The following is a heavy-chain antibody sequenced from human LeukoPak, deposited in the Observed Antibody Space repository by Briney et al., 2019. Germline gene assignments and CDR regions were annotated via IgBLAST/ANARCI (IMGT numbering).Heavy chain of an antibody. Sequence: RPSETLSLTCTLSGGSLSTYYWSWIRQPPGKGLEWIGYIYHSGSTNYNPSLKSRVTISVDTSKNQFSLKLSSVTAADTAVYYCARGGGYASPIGYWGQGALVTVSP. V-gene: IGHV4-59*01. J-gene: IGHJ4*02. CDR1: GGSLSTYY. D-gene: IGHD5-12*01. CDR2: IYHSGST. CDR3: ARGGGYASPIGY.